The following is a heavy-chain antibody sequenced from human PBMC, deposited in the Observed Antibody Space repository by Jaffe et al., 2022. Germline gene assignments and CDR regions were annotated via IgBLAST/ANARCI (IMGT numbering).Heavy chain of an antibody. J-gene: IGHJ4*02. CDR3: AKDKGIFGVVNLFDY. Sequence: QVQLVESGGGVVQPGRSLRLSCAASGFTFSSYGMHWVRQAPGKGLEWVAVISYDGSNKYYADSVKGRFTISRDNSKNTLYLQMNSLRAEDTAVYYCAKDKGIFGVVNLFDYWGQGTLVTVSS. CDR2: ISYDGSNK. V-gene: IGHV3-30*18. D-gene: IGHD3-3*01. CDR1: GFTFSSYG.